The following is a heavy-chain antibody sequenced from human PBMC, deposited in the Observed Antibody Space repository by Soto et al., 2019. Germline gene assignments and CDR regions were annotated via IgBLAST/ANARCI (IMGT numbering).Heavy chain of an antibody. V-gene: IGHV1-69*01. D-gene: IGHD4-17*01. CDR1: GGTFSSYA. J-gene: IGHJ5*02. CDR3: ARDRDDYGDYWFDP. CDR2: IIPIFGTA. Sequence: QVQLVQSGAEVKKAGSSVKVSCKASGGTFSSYAISWVRQAPGQGLEWMGGIIPIFGTANYAQKFQGRVTITADESTSTAYMELSSLRSEDTAVYYCARDRDDYGDYWFDPWGQGTLVTVSS.